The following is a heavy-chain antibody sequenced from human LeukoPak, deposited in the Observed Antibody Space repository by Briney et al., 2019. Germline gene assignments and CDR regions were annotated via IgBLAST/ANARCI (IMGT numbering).Heavy chain of an antibody. V-gene: IGHV1-2*05. D-gene: IGHD3-9*01. CDR2: INPNRGGT. Sequence: ASVTVSCKASGYTFTGYYMHWVRQAPGHGLEWMGRINPNRGGTNYAQKFQGRVTMTRDTSISTAYMELSRLRSDDTGVYYCARGLAERYYDILTGYWNYWGQGTLVTVSS. CDR3: ARGLAERYYDILTGYWNY. J-gene: IGHJ4*02. CDR1: GYTFTGYY.